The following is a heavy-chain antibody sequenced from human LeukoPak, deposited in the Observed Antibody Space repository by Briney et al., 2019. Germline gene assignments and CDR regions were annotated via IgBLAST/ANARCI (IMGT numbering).Heavy chain of an antibody. CDR2: INPNSGGT. V-gene: IGHV1-2*06. Sequence: ASVNVSCKASGYTFTGYYMHWVRQAPGQGLEWMGRINPNSGGTNYAQKFQGRVTMTRDTSISTAYMELSRLRSDDTAVYYCARVSLGEYDILTGYYRSRYYFDYWGQGTLVTVSS. CDR3: ARVSLGEYDILTGYYRSRYYFDY. D-gene: IGHD3-9*01. CDR1: GYTFTGYY. J-gene: IGHJ4*02.